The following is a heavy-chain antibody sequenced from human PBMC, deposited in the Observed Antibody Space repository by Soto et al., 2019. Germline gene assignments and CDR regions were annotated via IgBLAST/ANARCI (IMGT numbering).Heavy chain of an antibody. V-gene: IGHV3-23*01. D-gene: IGHD3-22*01. Sequence: PGGSLRLSCAASGFTFSSYAMSWVRQAPGKGLEWVSAISGSGGSTYYADSVKGRFTISRDNSKNTLYLQMNSLRAEDTAVSYCAKGRSSGYYPRDYYGMDVWGQGTTVTVSS. J-gene: IGHJ6*02. CDR1: GFTFSSYA. CDR3: AKGRSSGYYPRDYYGMDV. CDR2: ISGSGGST.